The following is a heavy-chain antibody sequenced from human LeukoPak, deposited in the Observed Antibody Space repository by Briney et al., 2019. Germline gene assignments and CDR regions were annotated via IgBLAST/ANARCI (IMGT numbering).Heavy chain of an antibody. CDR3: ARCSSTSCYYVY. CDR1: GGSISSGSYY. D-gene: IGHD2-2*01. J-gene: IGHJ4*02. CDR2: IYTSGST. V-gene: IGHV4-61*02. Sequence: PSETLSLTCTVSGGSISSGSYYWSWIRQPAGRGLEWIGRIYTSGSTNHNPSLKSRVTISVDTSKNQFSLKLSSVTAADTAVYYCARCSSTSCYYVYWGQGTLVTVSS.